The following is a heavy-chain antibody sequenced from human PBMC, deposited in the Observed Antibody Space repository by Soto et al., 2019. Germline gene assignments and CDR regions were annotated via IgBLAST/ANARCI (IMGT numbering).Heavy chain of an antibody. J-gene: IGHJ4*02. CDR1: GFSFTGCA. V-gene: IGHV3-23*01. CDR2: ISASGLST. D-gene: IGHD3-22*01. Sequence: QPGGSLRLSCAAFGFSFTGCAMSWVRQAPGKGLEWVSVISASGLSTYYADSVKGRLTISRDNSKNTLYLQLSSLRAEDTTVYYCVKDEVADPMSSVDYWGQGTLVTVSS. CDR3: VKDEVADPMSSVDY.